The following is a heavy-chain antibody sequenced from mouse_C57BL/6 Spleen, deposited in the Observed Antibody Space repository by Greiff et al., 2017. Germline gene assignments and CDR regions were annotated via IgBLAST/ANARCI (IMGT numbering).Heavy chain of an antibody. J-gene: IGHJ2*01. V-gene: IGHV3-6*01. CDR3: ARDQLRLRYFDY. CDR2: ISYDGSN. CDR1: GYSITSGYY. D-gene: IGHD3-2*02. Sequence: EVKLMESGPGLVKPSQSLSLTCSVTGYSITSGYYWNWIRQFPGNKLEWMGYISYDGSNNYNPSLKNRISITRDTSKNQFFLKLNSLTTEDTATYYCARDQLRLRYFDYWGQGTTLTVSS.